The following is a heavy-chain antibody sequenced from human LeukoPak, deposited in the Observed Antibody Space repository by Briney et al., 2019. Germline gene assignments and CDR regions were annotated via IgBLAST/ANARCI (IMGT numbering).Heavy chain of an antibody. J-gene: IGHJ4*02. CDR3: AKLWRSWDFGS. CDR2: IRYDGNMV. V-gene: IGHV3-30*02. CDR1: GFMFNNNG. Sequence: GGSLRLSCAASGFMFNNNGMHWVRQAPGKGLEWVAFIRYDGNMVYYADFVKGRFTVSRDNSNNTLYLQLNSLRADDTAVYYCAKLWRSWDFGSCGQGTLVTVSS. D-gene: IGHD3-3*01.